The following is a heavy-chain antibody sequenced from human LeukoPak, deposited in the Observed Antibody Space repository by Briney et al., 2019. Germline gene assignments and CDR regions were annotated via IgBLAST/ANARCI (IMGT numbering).Heavy chain of an antibody. CDR3: ARAGRSDYYDSSGNPSFYFDY. CDR2: INPSGGST. V-gene: IGHV1-46*01. D-gene: IGHD3-22*01. CDR1: GYTFTSYY. Sequence: ASVKVSCKASGYTFTSYYMHWVRQAPGQGLEWMGIINPSGGSTSYAQKFQGRVTMTRDTSTSTVYMELSSLRSEDTAVYYCARAGRSDYYDSSGNPSFYFDYWGQGTLVTVSS. J-gene: IGHJ4*02.